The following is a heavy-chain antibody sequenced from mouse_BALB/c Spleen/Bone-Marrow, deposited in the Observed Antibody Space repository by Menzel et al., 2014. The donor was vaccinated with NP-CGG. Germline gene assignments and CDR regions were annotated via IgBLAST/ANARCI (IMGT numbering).Heavy chain of an antibody. CDR3: ARNGNYGAWFAY. D-gene: IGHD2-1*01. Sequence: DVKLQESGAELVKPGASVKLSCTASGFNIKDTYMHWVKQRPEQGLEWIGRIDPANGNTKYDPKFQGKATITADTSSSTAYLQLSSLTSEDTAVYYCARNGNYGAWFAYWGQGTLVTVSA. CDR1: GFNIKDTY. CDR2: IDPANGNT. V-gene: IGHV14-3*02. J-gene: IGHJ3*01.